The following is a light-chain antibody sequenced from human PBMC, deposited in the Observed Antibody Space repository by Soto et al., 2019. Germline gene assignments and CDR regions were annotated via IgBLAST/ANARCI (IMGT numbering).Light chain of an antibody. CDR2: EVS. J-gene: IGLJ3*02. Sequence: QSALTQPASVSGSPGQSITISCTGTSSDVGGYNHVSWYQHHPGKAPKLMTYEVSNRPSGVSDRFSGSKSGNTASLTISGLQAEDEADYYCSSYTSTATRVFGGGTKLTVL. V-gene: IGLV2-14*01. CDR3: SSYTSTATRV. CDR1: SSDVGGYNH.